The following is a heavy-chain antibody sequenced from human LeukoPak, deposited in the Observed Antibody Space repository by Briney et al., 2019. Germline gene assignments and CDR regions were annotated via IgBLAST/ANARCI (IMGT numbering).Heavy chain of an antibody. CDR3: ARVATRGYSSGWPFFDY. J-gene: IGHJ4*02. D-gene: IGHD6-19*01. CDR2: IIPIFGTA. Sequence: GASVKVSCKASGYTFTSYYMHWVRQAPGQGLEWMGGIIPIFGTANYAQKFQGRVTITADKSTGTAYMELSSLRSEDTAVYYCARVATRGYSSGWPFFDYWGQGTLVTVSS. CDR1: GYTFTSYY. V-gene: IGHV1-69*06.